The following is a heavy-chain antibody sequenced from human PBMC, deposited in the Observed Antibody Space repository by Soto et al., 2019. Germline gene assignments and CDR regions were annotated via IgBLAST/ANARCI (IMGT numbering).Heavy chain of an antibody. V-gene: IGHV4-34*01. J-gene: IGHJ5*02. Sequence: PSETLCLTWAVFGGSSSGYYWRWIRQPPGKGLEWIGEINHSGSTNYNPSLKSRVTISVDTSKNQFSLKLSSVTAADTAVYYCARGLSCTNGVCSGGSWFDPWGQGTLVTVSS. CDR1: GGSSSGYY. CDR3: ARGLSCTNGVCSGGSWFDP. CDR2: INHSGST. D-gene: IGHD2-8*01.